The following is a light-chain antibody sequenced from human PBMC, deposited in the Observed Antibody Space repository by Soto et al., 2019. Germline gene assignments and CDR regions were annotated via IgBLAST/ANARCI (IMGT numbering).Light chain of an antibody. V-gene: IGKV1-39*01. CDR3: QQSYSTPRT. J-gene: IGKJ1*01. Sequence: DIQMTQSPSSLSASVGDRVTITCRPSQTISIYLNWYQQKPGKAPKLLIYGASSLQSGVPSRFSGSGSGTDFTLTISSLQPEDFATYYCQQSYSTPRTFGQGTKVEI. CDR1: QTISIY. CDR2: GAS.